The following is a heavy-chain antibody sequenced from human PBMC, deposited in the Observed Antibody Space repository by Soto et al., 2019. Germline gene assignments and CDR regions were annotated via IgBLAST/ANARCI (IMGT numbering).Heavy chain of an antibody. Sequence: GASVKVSCKASGYTFTGFYLHWVRQAPGQGLEWMGWINPNTGDSSYAQKFQGRVTMTRDMSISTAYMDLSSLTFDDTAVYYCARGPSRLLIGDSFAWGQGTLVTVSS. CDR2: INPNTGDS. J-gene: IGHJ5*02. V-gene: IGHV1-2*02. D-gene: IGHD7-27*01. CDR3: ARGPSRLLIGDSFA. CDR1: GYTFTGFY.